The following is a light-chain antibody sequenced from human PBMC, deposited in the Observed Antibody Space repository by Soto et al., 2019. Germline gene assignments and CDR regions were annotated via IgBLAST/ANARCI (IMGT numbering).Light chain of an antibody. CDR2: EVS. CDR3: SSYTSSTTLV. Sequence: LTQPASGSGSPGQSITISCTGTSSDVGGYNYVSWYQQHPGKVPKLMIYEVSNRPSGVSNRFSGSKSGNTASLTISGLQAEDEADYYCSSYTSSTTLVFGTGTKVTVL. J-gene: IGLJ1*01. CDR1: SSDVGGYNY. V-gene: IGLV2-14*01.